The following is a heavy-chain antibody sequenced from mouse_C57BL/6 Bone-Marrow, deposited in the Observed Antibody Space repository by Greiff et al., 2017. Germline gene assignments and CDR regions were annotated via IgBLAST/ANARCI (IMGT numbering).Heavy chain of an antibody. J-gene: IGHJ3*01. V-gene: IGHV1-18*01. CDR1: GYTFTDYN. CDR3: ARRWNGNYGFAY. CDR2: INPNNGGT. Sequence: VQLKQSGPELVKPGASVKIPCKASGYTFTDYNMDWVKQSHGKSLEWIGDINPNNGGTIYNQKFKGKATLTVDKSSSTAYMELRSLTSEDTAVYYCARRWNGNYGFAYWGQGTLVTVSA. D-gene: IGHD2-1*01.